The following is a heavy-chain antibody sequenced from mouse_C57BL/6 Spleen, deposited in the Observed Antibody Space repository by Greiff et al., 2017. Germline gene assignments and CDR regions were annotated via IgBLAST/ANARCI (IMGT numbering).Heavy chain of an antibody. CDR2: ISYDGSN. CDR3: ATSDYYGRSYGGYFDV. CDR1: GYSITSGYY. V-gene: IGHV3-6*01. J-gene: IGHJ1*03. Sequence: VQLKESGPGLVKPSQSLSLTCSVTGYSITSGYYWNWIRQFPGNKLEWMGYISYDGSNNYNPSLKNRISITRDTSKNQFFLKLNSVTTEDTATYYCATSDYYGRSYGGYFDVWGTGTTVTVSS. D-gene: IGHD1-1*01.